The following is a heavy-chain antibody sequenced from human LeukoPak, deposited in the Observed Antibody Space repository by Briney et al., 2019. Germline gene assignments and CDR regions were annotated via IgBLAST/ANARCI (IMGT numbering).Heavy chain of an antibody. V-gene: IGHV1-8*01. CDR3: ARGRPTGTTFWFDP. CDR2: MNPNSGNT. Sequence: GASVKVSCKASGYTFTSYDINWVRQATGQGLEWMGWMNPNSGNTGYAQKFQVRVTMTRNTSISTAYMELSSLRSEDTAVYYCARGRPTGTTFWFDPWGQGTLVTVSS. CDR1: GYTFTSYD. J-gene: IGHJ5*02. D-gene: IGHD1-1*01.